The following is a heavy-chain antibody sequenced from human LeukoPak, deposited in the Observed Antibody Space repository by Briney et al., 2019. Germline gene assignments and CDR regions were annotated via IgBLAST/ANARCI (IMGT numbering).Heavy chain of an antibody. CDR2: INHSGST. CDR3: ARLSDY. V-gene: IGHV4-39*01. Sequence: SETLSLTCTVSGGSISGSHYYWGWIRQPPGKGLEWIGSINHSGSTYYNPSLKTRVTISVDTSKNQFSLRLNSVTAADTAVYYCARLSDYWGQGTQVTVSS. J-gene: IGHJ4*02. CDR1: GGSISGSHYY.